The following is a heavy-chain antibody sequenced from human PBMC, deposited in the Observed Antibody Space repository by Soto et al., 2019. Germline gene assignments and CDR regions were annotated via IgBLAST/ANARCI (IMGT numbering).Heavy chain of an antibody. CDR1: GYTFTSYG. D-gene: IGHD2-15*01. CDR3: ASNLVVVVADFVPCDY. CDR2: ISAYNGNT. V-gene: IGHV1-18*03. Sequence: QVQLVQSGAEVKKPGASVKVSCKASGYTFTSYGISWVRQAPGQGLEWMGWISAYNGNTNYAQKLQGRVTMTTETTTSTAYIEMRSLSSDDMTVYCCASNLVVVVADFVPCDYVGQGNLVTGYS. J-gene: IGHJ4*02.